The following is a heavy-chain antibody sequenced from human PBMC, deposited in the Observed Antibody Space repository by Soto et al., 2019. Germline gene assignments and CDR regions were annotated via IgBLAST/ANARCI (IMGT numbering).Heavy chain of an antibody. V-gene: IGHV3-48*02. CDR3: ARVDRYCSSTSCYASGPLYYYGMDV. Sequence: GGSLRLSCAASGFTFSSYSMNWVRQAPGKGLEWVSYISSSSSTIYYADSVKGRFTISRDNAKNSLYLQMNSLRDEDTAVYYCARVDRYCSSTSCYASGPLYYYGMDVWGQGTTVTVSS. D-gene: IGHD2-2*01. CDR2: ISSSSSTI. CDR1: GFTFSSYS. J-gene: IGHJ6*02.